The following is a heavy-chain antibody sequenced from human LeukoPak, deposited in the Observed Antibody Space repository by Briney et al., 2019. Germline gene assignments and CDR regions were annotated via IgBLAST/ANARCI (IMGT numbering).Heavy chain of an antibody. CDR1: GFTFSNYW. CDR2: IKQDGSTK. V-gene: IGHV3-7*01. CDR3: ARIGYSSSSLDF. J-gene: IGHJ4*02. Sequence: GGSLRLSCAASGFTFSNYWMTRVRQAPGRGLEWVANIKQDGSTKYYEDSLKGRFTISRDNAKNSLYLQMNSLRVEDTAMYYCARIGYSSSSLDFWGQGTLVTVSS. D-gene: IGHD6-6*01.